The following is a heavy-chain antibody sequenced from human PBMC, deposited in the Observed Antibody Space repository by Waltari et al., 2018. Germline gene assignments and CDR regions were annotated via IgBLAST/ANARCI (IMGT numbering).Heavy chain of an antibody. V-gene: IGHV4-39*07. J-gene: IGHJ6*02. CDR3: ATKGYDFWSLGPSHYYYGMDV. D-gene: IGHD3-3*01. CDR1: GGSISNSNYY. Sequence: QLQLQESGPGLVKPSETLSLTCTVSGGSISNSNYYWGWIRQPPGQGLGWIGNMYYTGNTYYNPSLKSRVTISVDTSKNEFSLKLNSVTAADSAVYYCATKGYDFWSLGPSHYYYGMDVWGQGTTVTVSS. CDR2: MYYTGNT.